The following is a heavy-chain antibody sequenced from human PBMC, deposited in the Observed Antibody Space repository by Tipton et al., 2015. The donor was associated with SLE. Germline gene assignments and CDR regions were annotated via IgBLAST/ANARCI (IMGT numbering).Heavy chain of an antibody. D-gene: IGHD6-19*01. Sequence: SLRLSCAASGFTFSDYYMSWIRQAPGKGLEWVSYISSSSSYTNYADSVKGRFTLSRDNAKNSLYLQMNSLRAEDTAVYYCARVRRSGWWVDYWGQGTLVTVSS. V-gene: IGHV3-11*06. CDR2: ISSSSSYT. CDR1: GFTFSDYY. J-gene: IGHJ4*02. CDR3: ARVRRSGWWVDY.